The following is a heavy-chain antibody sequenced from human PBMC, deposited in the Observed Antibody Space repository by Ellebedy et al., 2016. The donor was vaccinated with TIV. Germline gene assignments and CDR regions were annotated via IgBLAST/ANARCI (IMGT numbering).Heavy chain of an antibody. Sequence: GESLKISCTASGFIFSNFEMNWVRQAPGKGLEWISYITSGGNTVEYADALKGRFTISRDKAKNSLSQQMNSLTAEDTAAYYCARGYSAYDFDYWGQGTRVTVSS. D-gene: IGHD5-12*01. CDR3: ARGYSAYDFDY. J-gene: IGHJ4*02. CDR1: GFIFSNFE. CDR2: ITSGGNTV. V-gene: IGHV3-48*03.